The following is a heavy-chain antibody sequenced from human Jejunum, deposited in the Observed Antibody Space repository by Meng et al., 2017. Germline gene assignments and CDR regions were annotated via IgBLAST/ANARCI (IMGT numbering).Heavy chain of an antibody. CDR3: ARGVLERYFDY. D-gene: IGHD3-10*01. Sequence: SDTLSLTCAVSGDFTSSSDRWTWVRQAPGRGLEWIGEVWHSGATYYNPSLESRLTISIDTTNNRFSLELSSATAADTAVYYCARGVLERYFDYWGQGALVTVSS. CDR2: VWHSGAT. V-gene: IGHV4-4*02. CDR1: GDFTSSSDR. J-gene: IGHJ4*02.